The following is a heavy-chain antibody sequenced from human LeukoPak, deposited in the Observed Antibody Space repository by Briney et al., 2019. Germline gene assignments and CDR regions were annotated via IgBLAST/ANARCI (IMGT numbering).Heavy chain of an antibody. V-gene: IGHV3-7*01. D-gene: IGHD3-16*01. J-gene: IGHJ3*02. Sequence: GGSLRLSCAASGFTFSSYWMSWVRQAPGKGLEWVANIKQDGSEKYYVDSVKGRFTISRDNAKNSLYLQMNSLRAEDTAVYYCARVGLRYLGDGNAFDIWGQGTVVTVSS. CDR2: IKQDGSEK. CDR1: GFTFSSYW. CDR3: ARVGLRYLGDGNAFDI.